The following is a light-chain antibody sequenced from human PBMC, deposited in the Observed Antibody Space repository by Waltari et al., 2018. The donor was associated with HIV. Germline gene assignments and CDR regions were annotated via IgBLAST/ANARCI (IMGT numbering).Light chain of an antibody. Sequence: QSVLTQPPSVSAAPGQKVTISCSGSSSNVGNNYVSWYQQLPGTTHKLLICENNKRPSGIPDRFSGSKSGTSATLGVTGLQTGDEADYYCGTWDTSLSAVLFGGGTKLTVL. CDR3: GTWDTSLSAVL. V-gene: IGLV1-51*02. CDR2: ENN. J-gene: IGLJ2*01. CDR1: SSNVGNNY.